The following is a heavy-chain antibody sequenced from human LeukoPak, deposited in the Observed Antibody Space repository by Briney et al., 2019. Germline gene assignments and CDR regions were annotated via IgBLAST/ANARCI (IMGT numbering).Heavy chain of an antibody. CDR3: ARGSGSGRYKHYYYYGMDV. CDR2: ISSSSYI. J-gene: IGHJ6*02. CDR1: GFTFSSYS. V-gene: IGHV3-21*01. D-gene: IGHD6-19*01. Sequence: GGSLRLSCAASGFTFSSYSMNWVRQAPGKGLEWVSSISSSSYINYADSVKGRFTISRDNAKNSLYLQMNSLRAEDTAVYYCARGSGSGRYKHYYYYGMDVWGQGTTVTVS.